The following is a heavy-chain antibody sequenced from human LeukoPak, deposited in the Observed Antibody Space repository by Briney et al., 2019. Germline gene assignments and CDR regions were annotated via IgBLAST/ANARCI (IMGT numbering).Heavy chain of an antibody. J-gene: IGHJ2*01. CDR3: ARTMNSGSPRPLDL. CDR2: ISSSI. CDR1: GFNFRNYG. D-gene: IGHD1-26*01. Sequence: GGSLRLSCAASGFNFRNYGMNWVRQAPGKGLEWVSYISSSIYDADSVKGRFTVSRDNAKNSLYLQMNSLGAEDTAVYYCARTMNSGSPRPLDLWGRGTLVTVSS. V-gene: IGHV3-48*04.